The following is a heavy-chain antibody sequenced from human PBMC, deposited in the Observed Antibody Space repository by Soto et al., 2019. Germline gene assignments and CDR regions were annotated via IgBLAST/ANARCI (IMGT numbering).Heavy chain of an antibody. J-gene: IGHJ6*02. CDR1: GGSISSGDYY. V-gene: IGHV4-30-4*01. CDR2: IYYSGST. D-gene: IGHD3-10*01. CDR3: ARDRGKNGMDV. Sequence: SLTCTVSGGSISSGDYYWSWIRQPPGKGLEWIGYIYYSGSTYYNPSLKSRVTISVDTSKNQFSLKLSSVTAADTAVYYCARDRGKNGMDVWGQGTTVTVSS.